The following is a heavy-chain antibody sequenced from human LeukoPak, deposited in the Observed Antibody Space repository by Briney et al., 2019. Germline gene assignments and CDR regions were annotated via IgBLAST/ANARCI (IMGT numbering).Heavy chain of an antibody. D-gene: IGHD3-16*02. CDR3: ARGIGYYYYMDV. Sequence: SETLSLTCAVYGGSFSGYYWSWIRQPPGKGLEWIGEINHSGSTNYNPSLKSRVTMSVDTSKNQFSLKLSSVTAADTAVYYCARGIGYYYYMDVWGKGTTVTISS. J-gene: IGHJ6*03. CDR1: GGSFSGYY. CDR2: INHSGST. V-gene: IGHV4-34*01.